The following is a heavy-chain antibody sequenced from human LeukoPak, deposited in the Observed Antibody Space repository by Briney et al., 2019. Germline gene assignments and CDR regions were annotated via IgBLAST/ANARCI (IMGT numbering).Heavy chain of an antibody. D-gene: IGHD2-2*01. Sequence: GGSLRLSCAASGFTFSSYAMSWVRQAPGKGLEWVSAISGSGGSTCYADSVKGRFTISRDNSKNTLYLQMNSLRAEDTAVYYCVGHCSSTSCYDSAFDIWGQGTMVTVSS. CDR1: GFTFSSYA. CDR2: ISGSGGST. J-gene: IGHJ3*02. V-gene: IGHV3-23*01. CDR3: VGHCSSTSCYDSAFDI.